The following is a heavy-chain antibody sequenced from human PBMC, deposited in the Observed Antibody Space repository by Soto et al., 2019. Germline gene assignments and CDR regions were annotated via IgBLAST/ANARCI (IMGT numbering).Heavy chain of an antibody. CDR2: IYTSASI. CDR1: GADIRSQW. D-gene: IGHD6-19*01. J-gene: IGHJ6*02. V-gene: IGHV4-4*07. Sequence: ALTCAVCGADIRSQWWPWIRQQAGKGLEWIGRIYTSASINYNPSLRGRVTLSVDTSTNQVSLKLASVTAADTAVYYCARDREAGYNFYYGMDVWGQGTTVTVSS. CDR3: ARDREAGYNFYYGMDV.